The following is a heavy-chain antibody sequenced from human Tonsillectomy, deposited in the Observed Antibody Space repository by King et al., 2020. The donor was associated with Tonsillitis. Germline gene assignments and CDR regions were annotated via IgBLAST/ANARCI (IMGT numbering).Heavy chain of an antibody. CDR1: GFTFSSYG. Sequence: VQLVESGGGVVQPGGSLRLSCAASGFTFSSYGMHWVRQAPGKGLEWVAFIRYDGSNKYYADSVKGRFTISRDNSKNTLYLQMNSLRAEDTAVYYCAKDSFYGDYKFREKYFDYWAREPWSPSPQ. D-gene: IGHD4-17*01. CDR3: AKDSFYGDYKFREKYFDY. CDR2: IRYDGSNK. V-gene: IGHV3-30*02. J-gene: IGHJ4*02.